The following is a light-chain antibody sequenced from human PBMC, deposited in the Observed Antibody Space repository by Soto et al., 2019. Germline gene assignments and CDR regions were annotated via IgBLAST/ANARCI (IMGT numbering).Light chain of an antibody. CDR2: EGS. CDR3: CSYAGSTTWV. CDR1: STDVGSYAL. Sequence: QSVQTQPASVSGSPGQSITISCTGTSTDVGSYALVSWYQHHPGKAPKLIIYEGSKRPSGVSNRFSGSKSGNTASLTISGLQAEDEADYYCCSYAGSTTWVFGGGTKLTV. J-gene: IGLJ3*02. V-gene: IGLV2-23*01.